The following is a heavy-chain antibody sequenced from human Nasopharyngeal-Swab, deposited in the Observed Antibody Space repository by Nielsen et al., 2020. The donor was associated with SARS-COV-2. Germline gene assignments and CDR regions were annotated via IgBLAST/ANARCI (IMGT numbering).Heavy chain of an antibody. J-gene: IGHJ6*03. CDR3: ARGCVVVVPAASPLPYYYYYMDV. V-gene: IGHV4-59*01. CDR2: IYYSGST. CDR1: GGSISSYY. D-gene: IGHD2-2*01. Sequence: SETLSLTCTVSGGSISSYYWSWIRQPPGKGLEWIGYIYYSGSTNYNPSLKSRVTISVDTSKNQFSLKLSSVTAADTAVYSCARGCVVVVPAASPLPYYYYYMDVWGKGTTVTVSS.